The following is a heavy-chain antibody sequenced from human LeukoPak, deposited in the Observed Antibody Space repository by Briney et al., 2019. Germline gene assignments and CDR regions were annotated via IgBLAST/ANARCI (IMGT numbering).Heavy chain of an antibody. J-gene: IGHJ6*02. CDR3: ARGRDYYYGSGHYYYYGMDV. Sequence: PSETLSLTCTVSGGSISDYYWSWIRQPPGKGLEWVGCIYYSGSTNYNPSLKSRVTISVDTSENQFSLKLSSVTAADTAVYYCARGRDYYYGSGHYYYYGMDVWGQGTTVTVSS. V-gene: IGHV4-59*01. CDR2: IYYSGST. CDR1: GGSISDYY. D-gene: IGHD3-10*01.